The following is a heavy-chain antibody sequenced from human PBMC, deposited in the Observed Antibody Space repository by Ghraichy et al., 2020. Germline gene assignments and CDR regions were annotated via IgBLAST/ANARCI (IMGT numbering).Heavy chain of an antibody. CDR3: ARELDMYQYYGLDV. J-gene: IGHJ6*02. Sequence: GGSLRLSCAASGFTFSTYEMNWVRQAPGKGLEWVSSISSRGTTIHYADSVKGRFTISRDNSKNSLYLQMNSLGAEDTAVYYCARELDMYQYYGLDVWGQGTTVTVSS. CDR1: GFTFSTYE. V-gene: IGHV3-48*03. D-gene: IGHD2-2*03. CDR2: ISSRGTTI.